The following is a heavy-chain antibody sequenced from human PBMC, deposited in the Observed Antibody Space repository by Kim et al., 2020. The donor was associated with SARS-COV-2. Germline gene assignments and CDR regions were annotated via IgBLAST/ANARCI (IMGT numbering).Heavy chain of an antibody. V-gene: IGHV3-48*02. CDR3: ARRKGIAVAGRLDAFDI. Sequence: VKGRFTISRDNAKNSLYLQMNSLRDEVTAVYYCARRKGIAVAGRLDAFDIWGQGTMVTVSS. J-gene: IGHJ3*02. D-gene: IGHD6-19*01.